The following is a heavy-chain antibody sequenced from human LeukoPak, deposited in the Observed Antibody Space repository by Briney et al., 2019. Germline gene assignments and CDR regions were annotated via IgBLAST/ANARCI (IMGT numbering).Heavy chain of an antibody. CDR3: ARGRTYYYDSSGYPPTDY. J-gene: IGHJ4*02. D-gene: IGHD3-22*01. CDR2: IKQDGSEK. Sequence: GGSLRLSCAASGFTFSSYWMSWVRQAPGKGLECVANIKQDGSEKYYVDSVKGRFTISRDNAKNSLCLQMNSLRAEDTAVYYCARGRTYYYDSSGYPPTDYWGQGTLVTVSS. CDR1: GFTFSSYW. V-gene: IGHV3-7*01.